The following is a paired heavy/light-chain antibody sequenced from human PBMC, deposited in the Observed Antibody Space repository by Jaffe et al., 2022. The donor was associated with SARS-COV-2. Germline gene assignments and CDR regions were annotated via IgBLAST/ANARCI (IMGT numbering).Light chain of an antibody. CDR1: SSDVGGYNY. J-gene: IGLJ2*01. Sequence: QSALTQPASVSGSPGQSITISCTGTSSDVGGYNYVSWYQQHPGKAPKLMIYEVSNRPSGVPDRFSGSKSGNTASLTISGLQAEDEADYYCSSYTSSSTPVFGGGTKLTVL. V-gene: IGLV2-14*01. CDR2: EVS. CDR3: SSYTSSSTPV.
Heavy chain of an antibody. J-gene: IGHJ6*02. CDR3: AHSHNWNDDSPGYYYYGMDV. CDR1: GFSLSTSGVG. Sequence: QITLKESGPTLVKPTQTLTLTCTFSGFSLSTSGVGVGWIRQPPGKALEWLALIYWDDDKRYSPSLKSRLTITKDTSKNQVVLTMTNMDPVDTATYYCAHSHNWNDDSPGYYYYGMDVWGQGTTVTVSS. V-gene: IGHV2-5*02. D-gene: IGHD1-1*01. CDR2: IYWDDDK.